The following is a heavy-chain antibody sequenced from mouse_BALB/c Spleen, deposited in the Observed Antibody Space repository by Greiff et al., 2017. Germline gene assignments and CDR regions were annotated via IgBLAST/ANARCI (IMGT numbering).Heavy chain of an antibody. V-gene: IGHV3-2*02. J-gene: IGHJ1*01. CDR3: AREGANWYFDV. CDR2: ISYSGST. CDR1: GYSITSDYA. Sequence: DVQLQESGPGLVKPSQSLSLTCTVTGYSITSDYAWNWIRQFPGNKLEWMGYISYSGSTSYNPSLKSRISITRDTSKNQFFLQLNSVTTEDTATYYCAREGANWYFDVWGAGTTVTVSS.